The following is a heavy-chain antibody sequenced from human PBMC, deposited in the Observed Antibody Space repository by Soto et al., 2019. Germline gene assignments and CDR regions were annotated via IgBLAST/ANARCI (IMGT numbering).Heavy chain of an antibody. Sequence: PSETLSLTCTVSGGSISSNYYWSWIRQPPGKGLEWIGYIYYSGNTYYNPSLKSRVTISVDTSKNQFSLKLSSVTAADTAVYYCARDGDYYDSSGYYWRYFDYWGQGTLVTVSS. V-gene: IGHV4-30-4*01. CDR1: GGSISSNYY. D-gene: IGHD3-22*01. J-gene: IGHJ4*02. CDR3: ARDGDYYDSSGYYWRYFDY. CDR2: IYYSGNT.